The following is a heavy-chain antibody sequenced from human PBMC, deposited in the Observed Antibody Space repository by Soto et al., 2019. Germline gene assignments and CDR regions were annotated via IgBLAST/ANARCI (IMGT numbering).Heavy chain of an antibody. CDR3: TRVKSRWRNGAFGY. Sequence: SETLSLTCTVSGGSISSGDYYWSWIRQHPGKGLEWIGYIYYSGSTYYNPSLKSRVTISVDTSKNQFSLKLSSVTAADTAVYYCTRVKSRWRNGAFGYWGQGTLVTVSS. V-gene: IGHV4-31*03. D-gene: IGHD3-10*01. J-gene: IGHJ4*02. CDR2: IYYSGST. CDR1: GGSISSGDYY.